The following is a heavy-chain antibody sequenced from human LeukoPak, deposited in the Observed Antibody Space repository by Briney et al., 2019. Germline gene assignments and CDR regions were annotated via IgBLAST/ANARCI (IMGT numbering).Heavy chain of an antibody. Sequence: ARSLRLSCAASGSTFSAYSINWVRQAPGKGLEWVSSIDSSSGYIYYADSMKGRFTVSRDNAQNSMFLQMNRLRADDTAVYYCTRGHSGGHQRTDAFDIWGEGTMVTVSS. CDR3: TRGHSGGHQRTDAFDI. V-gene: IGHV3-21*01. J-gene: IGHJ3*02. CDR1: GSTFSAYS. CDR2: IDSSSGYI. D-gene: IGHD1-26*01.